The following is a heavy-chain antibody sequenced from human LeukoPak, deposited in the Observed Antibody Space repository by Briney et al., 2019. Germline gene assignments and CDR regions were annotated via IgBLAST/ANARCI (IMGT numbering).Heavy chain of an antibody. V-gene: IGHV4-59*01. CDR1: GGSITNFY. CDR2: IYYSGTT. CDR3: ARSPGGGFDI. D-gene: IGHD2-15*01. Sequence: SETLSLTCTVSGGSITNFYGGWIRQSPGKGLELIGYIYYSGTTNYSPSLKSRVSISVDTSKKQFSLKLSCVTAADTAVYYCARSPGGGFDIWGQGTMVTVSS. J-gene: IGHJ3*02.